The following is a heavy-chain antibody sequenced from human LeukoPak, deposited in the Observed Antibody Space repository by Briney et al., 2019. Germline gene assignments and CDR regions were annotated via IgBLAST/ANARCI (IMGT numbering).Heavy chain of an antibody. D-gene: IGHD6-13*01. J-gene: IGHJ4*02. Sequence: PSQTLSLTCTVSGGSISSGSYYWSWIRQPAGKGLERIGRIYTSGSTNYNPSLKSRVTMSVDTSKNQFSLKLSSVTAADTAVYYCASFSSSWYGGEYYFDYWGQGTLVTVSS. CDR2: IYTSGST. V-gene: IGHV4-61*02. CDR1: GGSISSGSYY. CDR3: ASFSSSWYGGEYYFDY.